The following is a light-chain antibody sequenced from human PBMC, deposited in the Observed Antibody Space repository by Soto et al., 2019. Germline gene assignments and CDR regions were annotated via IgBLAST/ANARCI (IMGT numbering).Light chain of an antibody. CDR2: FDS. J-gene: IGLJ1*01. CDR3: QVWDISSYQYV. Sequence: SYELTQAPSVSVAPGKTARIPCGGDDIGRKSVHWYQQKAGQAPVLVINFDSDRPSGIPERFSGSNSGNTATLTISRVEAGDEADYYCQVWDISSYQYVFGSGTKLTVL. V-gene: IGLV3-21*04. CDR1: DIGRKS.